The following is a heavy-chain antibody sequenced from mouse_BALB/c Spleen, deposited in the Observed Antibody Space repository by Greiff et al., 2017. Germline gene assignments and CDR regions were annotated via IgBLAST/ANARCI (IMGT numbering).Heavy chain of an antibody. CDR3: ARKNGGYGSSYEDWYFDV. CDR1: GFTFSSYG. Sequence: EVKLVESGGGLVQPGGSLKLSCAASGFTFSSYGMSWVRQTPDKRLELVATINSNGGSTYYPDSVKGRFTISRDNAKNTLYLQMSSLKSEDTAMYYCARKNGGYGSSYEDWYFDVWGAGTTVTVSS. D-gene: IGHD1-1*01. CDR2: INSNGGST. V-gene: IGHV5-6-3*01. J-gene: IGHJ1*01.